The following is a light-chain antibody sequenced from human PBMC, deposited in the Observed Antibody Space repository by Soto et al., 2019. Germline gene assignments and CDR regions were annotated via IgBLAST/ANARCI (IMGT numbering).Light chain of an antibody. CDR3: QQYGESPWA. J-gene: IGKJ1*01. Sequence: EIVLTQSPGTLSLSPGERATLSCRASQTVSSSYLAWYQQKAGQAPRLLIFGASGRATGIPDRFSGSGSGTDFTLTVSRLEPEDFAVYYCQQYGESPWAFGQGTKVDIK. CDR1: QTVSSSY. CDR2: GAS. V-gene: IGKV3-20*01.